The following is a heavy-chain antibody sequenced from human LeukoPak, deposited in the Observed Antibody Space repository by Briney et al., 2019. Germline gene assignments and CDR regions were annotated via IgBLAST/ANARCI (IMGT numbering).Heavy chain of an antibody. CDR1: GFTFSNYW. Sequence: GGSLRLSCAASGFTFSNYWVTWVRQAPGKGLGWVANINQDGSEKYYVDSVKGRFTISRDNAKNSLYLQMNNLRAEDTAVYYCARVLTGIAAAGTDAFDIWGQGTMVTVSS. J-gene: IGHJ3*02. CDR3: ARVLTGIAAAGTDAFDI. D-gene: IGHD6-13*01. V-gene: IGHV3-7*05. CDR2: INQDGSEK.